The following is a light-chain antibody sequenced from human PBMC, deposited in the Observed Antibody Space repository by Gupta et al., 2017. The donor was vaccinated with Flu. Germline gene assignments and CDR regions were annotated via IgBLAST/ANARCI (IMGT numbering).Light chain of an antibody. Sequence: ESQMTQSPSSLSASVGDRVTITCRASHGIRNDLGWYQQKPGKAPKRLIYAASSLHSGVPSRFSGSGYGTEFSLTISSLHPEDFATYYCRQYNSYPLTFGGGTKVEIK. CDR2: AAS. CDR1: HGIRND. J-gene: IGKJ4*01. V-gene: IGKV1-17*01. CDR3: RQYNSYPLT.